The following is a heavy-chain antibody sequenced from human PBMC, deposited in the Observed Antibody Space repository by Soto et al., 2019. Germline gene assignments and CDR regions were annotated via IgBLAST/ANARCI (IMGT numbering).Heavy chain of an antibody. V-gene: IGHV3-23*01. Sequence: GGSLRLSCAASGFTFSSYAMSWVRQAPGKGLEWVSAISGSGGSTYYADSVKGRFTISRDNSKNTLYLQMNSLRAEDTAVYYCAKAQHYNWNDDPTLVGFDYWGQGTLVTVSS. J-gene: IGHJ4*02. D-gene: IGHD1-1*01. CDR2: ISGSGGST. CDR3: AKAQHYNWNDDPTLVGFDY. CDR1: GFTFSSYA.